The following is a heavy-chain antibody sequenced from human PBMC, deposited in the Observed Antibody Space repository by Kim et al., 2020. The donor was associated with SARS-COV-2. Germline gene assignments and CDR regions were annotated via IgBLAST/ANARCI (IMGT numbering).Heavy chain of an antibody. J-gene: IGHJ4*02. Sequence: GGSLRLSCAASGFTFSSYAMHWVRQAPGKGLEWVAVISYDGSNKYYADSVKGRFTISRDNSKNTLYLQMNSLRAEDTAVYYCARAHLGYCSSTSCYSFDYWGQGTLVTVSS. CDR2: ISYDGSNK. CDR3: ARAHLGYCSSTSCYSFDY. V-gene: IGHV3-30-3*01. D-gene: IGHD2-2*02. CDR1: GFTFSSYA.